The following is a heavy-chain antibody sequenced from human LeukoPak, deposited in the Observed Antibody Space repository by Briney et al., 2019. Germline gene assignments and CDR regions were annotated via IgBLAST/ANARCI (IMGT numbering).Heavy chain of an antibody. CDR3: AREGGSTGVAFDI. CDR2: IYYSGST. V-gene: IGHV4-59*01. Sequence: PSETLSLTCTVSGGSISSYYWSWIRQPPGKGLEWIGYIYYSGSTNYNPSLKSRVTISVDTSKNQFSLRLTSVTAADTAVYYCAREGGSTGVAFDIWGQGTMVTVSS. D-gene: IGHD1-26*01. CDR1: GGSISSYY. J-gene: IGHJ3*02.